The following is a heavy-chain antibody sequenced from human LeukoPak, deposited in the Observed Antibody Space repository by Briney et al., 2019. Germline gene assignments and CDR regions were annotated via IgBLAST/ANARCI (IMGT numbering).Heavy chain of an antibody. J-gene: IGHJ6*03. CDR2: INHSGST. CDR1: GGSFSGYY. CDR3: ARSSSWSLYYYYYYMDV. Sequence: MASETLSLTCAVYGGSFSGYYWSWLRQPPGKGREWIGEINHSGSTNYNPSLKSRVTISVDTSKNQFSLKLSSVTAADTALYYCARSSSWSLYYYYYYMDVWGKGTTVTVSS. D-gene: IGHD6-6*01. V-gene: IGHV4-34*01.